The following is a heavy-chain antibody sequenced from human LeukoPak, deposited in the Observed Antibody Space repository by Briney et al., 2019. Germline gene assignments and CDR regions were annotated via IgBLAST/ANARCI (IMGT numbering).Heavy chain of an antibody. CDR3: ARDPYYGDYVV. Sequence: GGSLRLSCAASGFTFSSYEMNWVRQAPGKGLEWVSYISSSGSTIYYADSVKGRFTISRDNAKNSLYLQMNSLRAEDTAVYYCARDPYYGDYVVWGQGTLVTVPS. V-gene: IGHV3-48*03. CDR2: ISSSGSTI. CDR1: GFTFSSYE. D-gene: IGHD4-17*01. J-gene: IGHJ4*02.